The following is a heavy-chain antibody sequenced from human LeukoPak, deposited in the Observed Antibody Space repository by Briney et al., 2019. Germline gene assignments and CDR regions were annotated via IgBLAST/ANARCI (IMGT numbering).Heavy chain of an antibody. Sequence: GESLKISCKGYGYSFTSYWIGWVRQIPGKGLEWMGIIYPGDSNTRYSPSFQGQVTISADRSINTAYLQWSSLKASDTAMYYCARQGMVDYWGQGTLVTVSS. CDR1: GYSFTSYW. CDR2: IYPGDSNT. D-gene: IGHD2-8*01. CDR3: ARQGMVDY. V-gene: IGHV5-51*01. J-gene: IGHJ4*02.